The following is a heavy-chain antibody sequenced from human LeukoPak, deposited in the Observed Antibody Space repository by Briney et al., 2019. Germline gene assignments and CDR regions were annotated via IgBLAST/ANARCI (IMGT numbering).Heavy chain of an antibody. CDR3: VYVDTVMATGDY. CDR2: ISISGDKT. V-gene: IGHV3-23*01. Sequence: GGSLRLSCAASGFTFSSYAMSWVRQAPGKGLEWVSAISISGDKTFYADSVKGRVTISRDNSKNTLYLQMNSLRPEDTAVYYCVYVDTVMATGDYWGQGTLVTVSS. J-gene: IGHJ4*02. CDR1: GFTFSSYA. D-gene: IGHD5-18*01.